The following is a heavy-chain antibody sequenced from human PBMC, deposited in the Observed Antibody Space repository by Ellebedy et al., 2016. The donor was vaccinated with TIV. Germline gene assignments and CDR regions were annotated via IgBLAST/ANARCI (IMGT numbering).Heavy chain of an antibody. J-gene: IGHJ6*02. CDR3: TAHLPPPLRAEFYWAMDV. D-gene: IGHD2/OR15-2a*01. CDR1: GFTFTSFG. V-gene: IGHV1-18*04. CDR2: ISVYNGNT. Sequence: ASVKVSCKASGFTFTSFGISWVRQAPGQGLEWMGWISVYNGNTNYAQNLQGRVSMTTDTSARTAYMELRSLRYDDTAVYYCTAHLPPPLRAEFYWAMDVWGQGTTVTVTS.